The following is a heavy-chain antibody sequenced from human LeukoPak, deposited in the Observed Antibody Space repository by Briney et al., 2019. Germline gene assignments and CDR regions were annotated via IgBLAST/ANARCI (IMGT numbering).Heavy chain of an antibody. D-gene: IGHD6-19*01. CDR1: GFTFSSYA. Sequence: GGSLRLSCAASGFTFSSYAMSWVRQAPGKGLEWVSAISGSGGSTYYADSVKGRFTISRDNSKNTLYLQMNSLRAEDTAVCYCAKDQAVAGTGIDFDYWGQGTLVTVSS. CDR3: AKDQAVAGTGIDFDY. CDR2: ISGSGGST. V-gene: IGHV3-23*01. J-gene: IGHJ4*02.